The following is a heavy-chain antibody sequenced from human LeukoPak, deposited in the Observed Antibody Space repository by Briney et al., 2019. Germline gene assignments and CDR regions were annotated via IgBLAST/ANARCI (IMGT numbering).Heavy chain of an antibody. Sequence: PSETLSLTCTVSGGSISSYYWSWIRQPPGKGLEWIGYIYYSGSTNYNPSLKSRVTISVDTSKNQFSLKLSSVAAADTAVYYCARHDAYYYDSSAYSPFDYWGQGTLVTVSS. CDR1: GGSISSYY. D-gene: IGHD3-22*01. CDR3: ARHDAYYYDSSAYSPFDY. J-gene: IGHJ4*02. CDR2: IYYSGST. V-gene: IGHV4-59*08.